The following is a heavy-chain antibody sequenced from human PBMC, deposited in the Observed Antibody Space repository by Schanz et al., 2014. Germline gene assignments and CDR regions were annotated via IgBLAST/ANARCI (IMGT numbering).Heavy chain of an antibody. CDR2: MSYDGSIK. CDR1: GFTLSSYA. D-gene: IGHD6-13*01. J-gene: IGHJ4*01. Sequence: VQLLESGGGLVQPGGSLRLSCAAYGFTLSSYAMHWVRQAPGKGLEWVAAMSYDGSIKYYGDSVKGRFTISRDNAKNSLYLQMNSLRAEDTAVYYCAREQIMAAAGLVDYWGHGTLVTVSS. CDR3: AREQIMAAAGLVDY. V-gene: IGHV3-30*04.